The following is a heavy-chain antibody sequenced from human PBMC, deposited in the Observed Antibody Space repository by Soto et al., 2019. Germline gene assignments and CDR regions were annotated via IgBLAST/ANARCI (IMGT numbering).Heavy chain of an antibody. CDR2: ISGSGGST. J-gene: IGHJ4*02. CDR1: GFTFSSYA. CDR3: AKGIAVAGSVPDELSY. D-gene: IGHD6-19*01. Sequence: GGSLRLSCAASGFTFSSYAMSWVRQAPGKGLEWVSAISGSGGSTYYADSVKGRFTISRDNSKNTLYLQMNSLRAEDRAVYYCAKGIAVAGSVPDELSYWGQGTLVTVSS. V-gene: IGHV3-23*01.